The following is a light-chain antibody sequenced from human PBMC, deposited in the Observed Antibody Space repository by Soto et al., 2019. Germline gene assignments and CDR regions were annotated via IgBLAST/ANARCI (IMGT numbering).Light chain of an antibody. CDR3: QQYNTWHPIT. CDR1: QSVTRN. V-gene: IGKV3-15*01. CDR2: GAS. Sequence: EIVMTQSPGTLAVSPGNTATLSCRASQSVTRNVAWYQQKPGQATRLIIEGASTRANGVPARFSGSGSDTEFTLTISSLQSEDFAVYYCQQYNTWHPITFGQGTRLEIK. J-gene: IGKJ5*01.